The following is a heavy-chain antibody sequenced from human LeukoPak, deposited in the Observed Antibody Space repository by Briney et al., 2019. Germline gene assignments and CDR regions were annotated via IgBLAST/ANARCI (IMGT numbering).Heavy chain of an antibody. Sequence: AASVKVSCKASGGTFSSYAISWVRQAPGQGLEWMGRIIPILGIANYAQKFQDRVTITADKSTSTAYMELSSLRSEDTAVYYCARDGPTYYYGSESYGMDVWGQGTTVTVSS. D-gene: IGHD3-10*01. CDR2: IIPILGIA. CDR3: ARDGPTYYYGSESYGMDV. V-gene: IGHV1-69*04. J-gene: IGHJ6*02. CDR1: GGTFSSYA.